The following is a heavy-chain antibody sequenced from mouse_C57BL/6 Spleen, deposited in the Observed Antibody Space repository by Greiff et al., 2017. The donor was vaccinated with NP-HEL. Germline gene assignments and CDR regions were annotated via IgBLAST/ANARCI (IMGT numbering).Heavy chain of an antibody. CDR1: GYTFTSYW. J-gene: IGHJ4*01. Sequence: QVQLQQPGAELVKPGASVKLSCKASGYTFTSYWMHWVKQRPGQGLEWIGMIHPNSGSTNYNEKFKSKATLTVDKSSSTAYMQLSSLTSEDSAVYYCARAGVTTVVGDYWGQGTSVTVSS. CDR2: IHPNSGST. D-gene: IGHD1-1*01. CDR3: ARAGVTTVVGDY. V-gene: IGHV1-64*01.